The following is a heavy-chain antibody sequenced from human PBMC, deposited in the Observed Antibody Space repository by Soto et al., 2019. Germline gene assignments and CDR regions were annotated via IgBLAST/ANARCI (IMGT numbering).Heavy chain of an antibody. CDR3: ARDKTITIFGVVTEKRSNWFDP. J-gene: IGHJ5*02. CDR2: IWYDGSNK. CDR1: GFTFSSYG. V-gene: IGHV3-33*01. Sequence: QVQLVESGGGVVQPGRSLRLSCAASGFTFSSYGMHWVRQAPGKGLEWVAVIWYDGSNKYYADSVKGRFTISRDNSKITLYLQMNSLRAEDTAVYYCARDKTITIFGVVTEKRSNWFDPWGQGTLVTVSS. D-gene: IGHD3-3*01.